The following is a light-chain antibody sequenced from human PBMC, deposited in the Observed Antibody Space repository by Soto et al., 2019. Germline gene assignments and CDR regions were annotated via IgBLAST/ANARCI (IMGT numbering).Light chain of an antibody. CDR3: QQSYSTPLA. CDR2: GAS. Sequence: EIVLTQFPGTLSLSPGERATLSCTASQSFRSNYLAWYQQKRGQAPRLLIYGASTRATGIPDRFSGSGSGTDFTLTISRLEPEDFAVYYCQQSYSTPLAFGQGTKVEIK. CDR1: QSFRSNY. J-gene: IGKJ1*01. V-gene: IGKV3-20*01.